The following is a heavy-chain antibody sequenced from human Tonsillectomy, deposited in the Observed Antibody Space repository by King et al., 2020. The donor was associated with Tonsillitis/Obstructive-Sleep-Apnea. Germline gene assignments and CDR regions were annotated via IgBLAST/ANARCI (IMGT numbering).Heavy chain of an antibody. Sequence: QLVQSGAEVKKPGASVRVSCKASGYTFIGYYMHWVRQAPGQGLEWMGWINPNSGATNYAKKFQGRVSMTRDKSNTTAYMDLSRLRSDDTAVYYCARGETWFGDIGGQGTLVTVSS. CDR3: ARGETWFGDI. J-gene: IGHJ4*02. CDR1: GYTFIGYY. CDR2: INPNSGAT. D-gene: IGHD3-10*01. V-gene: IGHV1-2*02.